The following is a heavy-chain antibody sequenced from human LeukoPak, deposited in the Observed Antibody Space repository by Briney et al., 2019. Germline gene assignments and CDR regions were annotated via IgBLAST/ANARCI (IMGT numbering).Heavy chain of an antibody. CDR2: ISAYNGNT. D-gene: IGHD3-3*01. V-gene: IGHV1-18*01. Sequence: ASVKVSCKASGYTFTSYGISWVRQAPGQGLEWMGWISAYNGNTNYAQKLQGRVTMTTDTSTSTAYMELRSLRSDDTAVYYCARVTGDFWSGYPWYYYGMDVWGQGTTVTVSS. J-gene: IGHJ6*02. CDR1: GYTFTSYG. CDR3: ARVTGDFWSGYPWYYYGMDV.